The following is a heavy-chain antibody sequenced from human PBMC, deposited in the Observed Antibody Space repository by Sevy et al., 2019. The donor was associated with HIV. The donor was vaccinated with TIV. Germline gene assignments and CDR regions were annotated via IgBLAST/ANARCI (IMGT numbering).Heavy chain of an antibody. J-gene: IGHJ6*02. CDR2: INSDGSST. D-gene: IGHD3-22*01. Sequence: GGSLRLSCVASGFTFSTYWMNWVRQAPGKGLVWVSRINSDGSSTSYADSLKGGFGISRDNAKNTQYLQMNSLRAEDTAVYYCARGAYYYDISGLYGMDVWGQGTTVTVSS. V-gene: IGHV3-74*01. CDR1: GFTFSTYW. CDR3: ARGAYYYDISGLYGMDV.